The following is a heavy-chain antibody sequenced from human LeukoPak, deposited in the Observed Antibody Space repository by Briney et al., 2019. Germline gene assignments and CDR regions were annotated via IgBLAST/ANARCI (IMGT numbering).Heavy chain of an antibody. V-gene: IGHV1-69*05. CDR3: ARERDYWSEAWFDP. CDR1: GGTFGSYA. Sequence: SVKVSCKASGGTFGSYAISWVRQAPGQGLEWMGRIIPIFGTANYAQKFQGRVTITTDESTSTAYMELSSLRSEDTAVYYCARERDYWSEAWFDPWGQGTLVTVSS. J-gene: IGHJ5*02. D-gene: IGHD1-1*01. CDR2: IIPIFGTA.